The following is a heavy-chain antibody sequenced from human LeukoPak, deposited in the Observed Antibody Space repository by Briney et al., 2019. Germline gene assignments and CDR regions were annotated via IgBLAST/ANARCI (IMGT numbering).Heavy chain of an antibody. CDR2: ISGSGTNT. CDR1: GFTFSSYG. V-gene: IGHV3-23*01. D-gene: IGHD4-23*01. Sequence: AGGSLRLSCAASGFTFSSYGMHWVRQAPGQGLEWVSSISGSGTNTYYADSVKGRFTVSRDNSKSTLYLQVNSLRAEDTALYYCAKEYYGGWGDDWGQGTLVTVSS. CDR3: AKEYYGGWGDD. J-gene: IGHJ4*02.